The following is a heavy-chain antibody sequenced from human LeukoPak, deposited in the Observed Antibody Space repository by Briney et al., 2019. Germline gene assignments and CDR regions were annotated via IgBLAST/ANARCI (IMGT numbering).Heavy chain of an antibody. CDR3: ARSDYYGSGSYYNEGWFDS. Sequence: ASVKVSCKASGYTFTTYGITWVRQAPGQGLEWMGWISAYSGNTNYAQKLQSRVTMTTDTSTSTAYMELRSLISEDTAVYYCARSDYYGSGSYYNEGWFDSWGPGTLVTVSS. CDR1: GYTFTTYG. V-gene: IGHV1-18*01. D-gene: IGHD3-10*01. CDR2: ISAYSGNT. J-gene: IGHJ5*01.